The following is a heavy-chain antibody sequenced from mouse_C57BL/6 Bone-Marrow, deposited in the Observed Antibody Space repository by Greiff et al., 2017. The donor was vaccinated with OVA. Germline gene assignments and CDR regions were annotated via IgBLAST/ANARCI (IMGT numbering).Heavy chain of an antibody. CDR2: IDPENGDT. J-gene: IGHJ2*01. Sequence: EVQREESGAELVRPGASVKLSCTASGFNIKDDYMHWVKQRPEQGLEWIGWIDPENGDTEYAAKFKGKATMTADKSSNTAYLQLSSLTSEDPDVYYCTTVVASFDYWGQGTTLTVSS. CDR3: TTVVASFDY. V-gene: IGHV14-4*01. D-gene: IGHD1-1*01. CDR1: GFNIKDDY.